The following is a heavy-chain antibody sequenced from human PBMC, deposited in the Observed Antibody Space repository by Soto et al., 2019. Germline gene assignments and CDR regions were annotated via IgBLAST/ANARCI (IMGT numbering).Heavy chain of an antibody. D-gene: IGHD2-15*01. Sequence: GESLKISCKGSGYIFTDYWIAWVRQMPGKAPEWMGIIYPGDSDTRYSPSFKGQVTISADKSINTAYLQWSSLKASDTAMYYCTGLMSPVAARPSWGQGTLVTVSS. J-gene: IGHJ4*02. V-gene: IGHV5-51*01. CDR3: TGLMSPVAARPS. CDR1: GYIFTDYW. CDR2: IYPGDSDT.